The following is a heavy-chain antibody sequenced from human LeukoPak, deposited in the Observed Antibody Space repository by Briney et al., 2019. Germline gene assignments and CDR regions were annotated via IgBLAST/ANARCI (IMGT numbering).Heavy chain of an antibody. V-gene: IGHV4-59*01. Sequence: PSETLSLTCTVSGGSISSYYWSWLRQPTGKGLEWSGYIYYSGSTNYNPSLKSRVTISVDTSKNQFSLKLSSVTAADTAVYYCARAGLRDSSSWSTKNWYFDLWGRGTLVTVSS. D-gene: IGHD6-13*01. CDR2: IYYSGST. CDR1: GGSISSYY. CDR3: ARAGLRDSSSWSTKNWYFDL. J-gene: IGHJ2*01.